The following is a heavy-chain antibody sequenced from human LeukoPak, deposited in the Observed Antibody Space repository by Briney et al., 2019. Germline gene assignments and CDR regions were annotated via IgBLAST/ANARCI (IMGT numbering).Heavy chain of an antibody. CDR3: ARATNYYGSGTYRFDP. D-gene: IGHD3-10*01. J-gene: IGHJ5*02. CDR2: IYYSGST. V-gene: IGHV4-59*01. Sequence: SETLPLTCTVSGGSISSYYWSWIRQPPGKGLEWIGYIYYSGSTNYNPSLKSRVTISVDTSKNQFSLKLSSVTAADTAVYYCARATNYYGSGTYRFDPWGQGTLVTVSS. CDR1: GGSISSYY.